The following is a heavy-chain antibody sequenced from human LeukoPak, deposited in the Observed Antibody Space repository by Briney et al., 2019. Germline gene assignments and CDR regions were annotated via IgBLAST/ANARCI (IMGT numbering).Heavy chain of an antibody. CDR3: ARPRLKGGSWDAFDI. J-gene: IGHJ3*02. Sequence: GESLKISFKGSGXTFTSYWIGWVRQMPGKGLEWMGIIYPGDSDTRYSPSFQGQVTISADKSIITAYLQWSSLKASDNAMYYCARPRLKGGSWDAFDIWGQGTMVTVSS. CDR1: GXTFTSYW. D-gene: IGHD6-13*01. V-gene: IGHV5-51*01. CDR2: IYPGDSDT.